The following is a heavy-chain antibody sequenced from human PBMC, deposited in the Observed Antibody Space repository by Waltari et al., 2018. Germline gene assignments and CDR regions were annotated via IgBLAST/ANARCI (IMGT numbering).Heavy chain of an antibody. CDR1: GFIFSNYG. CDR2: IWEDGSNK. J-gene: IGHJ4*01. V-gene: IGHV3-33*06. CDR3: AKDIEGPFDY. Sequence: QVQLVESGGGVVQPGRSLRLSCAASGFIFSNYGMHWVRQAPGKGLEWVAVIWEDGSNKYYADSGKCRFTISRDNSKNTLYLQMNSLRAEDTAVYYCAKDIEGPFDYWGHGTLVIVSS.